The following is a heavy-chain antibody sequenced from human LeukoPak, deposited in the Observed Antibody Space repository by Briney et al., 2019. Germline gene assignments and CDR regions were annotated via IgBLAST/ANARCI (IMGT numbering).Heavy chain of an antibody. CDR2: IYYSGST. V-gene: IGHV4-59*08. J-gene: IGHJ4*02. Sequence: SETLSLTCTVSGGSISSYYWSWIRQPPGKGLEWIGYIYYSGSTNYNPSLKSRVTISVDTSKNQFSLKLSSVTAADTAVYYCARQLPCSGGSCILDYWGQGTLVTVSS. CDR1: GGSISSYY. D-gene: IGHD2-15*01. CDR3: ARQLPCSGGSCILDY.